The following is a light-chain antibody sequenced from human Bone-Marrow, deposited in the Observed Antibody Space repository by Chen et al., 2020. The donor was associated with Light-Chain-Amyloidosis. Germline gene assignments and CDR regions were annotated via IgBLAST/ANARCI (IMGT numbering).Light chain of an antibody. CDR3: SSYRGNCTWV. CDR1: NRDAGGYKY. CDR2: DVS. Sequence: QYDLTQPASVSGSPGQTITISCTGSNRDAGGYKYVSWYQQHPGEAPKLTIYDVSNRPSGISSRVSGSKSGNTASLTISRLRAEDEAIYYCSSYRGNCTWVFGGGTKLTVL. V-gene: IGLV2-14*03. J-gene: IGLJ3*02.